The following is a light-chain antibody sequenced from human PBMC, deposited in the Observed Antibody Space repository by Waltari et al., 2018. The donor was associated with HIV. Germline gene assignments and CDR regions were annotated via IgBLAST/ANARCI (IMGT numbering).Light chain of an antibody. V-gene: IGLV2-14*03. Sequence: SALTQPASVSGSPGQSIPISCSGTSGDVGGYNFVPWYQKHPGKAPKLIIYNVSSRPSGVSIRFSGSRSANTASLTISGLQVEDEADYFCSSYTSSGPRYVLFGGGTRLTVL. CDR2: NVS. J-gene: IGLJ2*01. CDR3: SSYTSSGPRYVL. CDR1: SGDVGGYNF.